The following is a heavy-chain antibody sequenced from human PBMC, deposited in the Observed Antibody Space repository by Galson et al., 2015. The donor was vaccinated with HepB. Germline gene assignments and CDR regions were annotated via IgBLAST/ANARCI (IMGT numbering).Heavy chain of an antibody. D-gene: IGHD2-2*01. V-gene: IGHV1-18*01. J-gene: IGHJ4*02. CDR1: GYTFSSYG. CDR2: ISIHNGKT. Sequence: SVKVSCKASGYTFSSYGISWVRQAPGQGLEWLGWISIHNGKTNYAQEFQGRVTMSADTSTTTAYMELRGLRSDDTAVYYCTRDGHVGIVVVVNDFWGQGTLVTVSP. CDR3: TRDGHVGIVVVVNDF.